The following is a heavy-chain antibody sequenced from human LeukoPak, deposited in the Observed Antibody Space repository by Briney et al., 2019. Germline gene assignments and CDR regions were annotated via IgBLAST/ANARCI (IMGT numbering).Heavy chain of an antibody. CDR3: ASQGDYYYYGMDV. CDR2: IYHSGST. CDR1: GGSISSSNW. J-gene: IGHJ6*04. V-gene: IGHV4-4*02. Sequence: SGTLSLTCAVSGGSISSSNWWSWVRQPPGKGLEWIGEIYHSGSTNYNPSLKSRVTISVDESKNQFSLKLSSVTAADTAVYYCASQGDYYYYGMDVWGKGTTVTVSS.